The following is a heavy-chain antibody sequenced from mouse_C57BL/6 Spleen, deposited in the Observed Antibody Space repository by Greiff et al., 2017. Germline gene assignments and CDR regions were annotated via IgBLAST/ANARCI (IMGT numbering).Heavy chain of an antibody. Sequence: VKLQQSGAELVMPGASVKLSCKASGYTFTSYWMHWVKQRPGQGLEWIGEIDPSDSYTNYNQKFKGKSTLTVDKSSSTAYMQLSSLTSEDSAVYYCARYPYYGSSLDYWGQGTTLTVSS. CDR3: ARYPYYGSSLDY. CDR2: IDPSDSYT. J-gene: IGHJ2*01. V-gene: IGHV1-69*01. CDR1: GYTFTSYW. D-gene: IGHD1-1*01.